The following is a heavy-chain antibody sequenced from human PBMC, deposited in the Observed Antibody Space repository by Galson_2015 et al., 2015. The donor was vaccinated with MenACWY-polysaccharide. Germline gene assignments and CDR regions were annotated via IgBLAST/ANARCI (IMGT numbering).Heavy chain of an antibody. J-gene: IGHJ6*02. V-gene: IGHV3-23*01. D-gene: IGHD2-2*01. Sequence: SLRLSCAASGFTFTSNAMSWVRQAPGKGLEWVSAISSSGGSTYYADSVKGRFTISRDNSKNTLYLQMNSLRAEDTAVYYCVRYCITTSCPRHYYGMDVWGQGTTVTVSS. CDR3: VRYCITTSCPRHYYGMDV. CDR1: GFTFTSNA. CDR2: ISSSGGST.